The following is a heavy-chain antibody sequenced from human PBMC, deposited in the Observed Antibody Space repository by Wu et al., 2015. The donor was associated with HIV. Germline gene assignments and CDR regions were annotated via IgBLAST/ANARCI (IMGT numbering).Heavy chain of an antibody. V-gene: IGHV1-2*02. CDR3: ARVTVAVYYYYGMDV. D-gene: IGHD6-19*01. CDR1: GYTFTGYY. J-gene: IGHJ6*02. Sequence: QVQLVQSGAEVKKPGASVKVSCKASGYTFTGYYMHWVRQAPGQGLEWMGWINPNSGGTNYAQKFQGRVTMTRDTSISTAYMELSRLRSDDTAVYYCARVTVAVYYYYGMDVWGQGTTVTVSS. CDR2: INPNSGGT.